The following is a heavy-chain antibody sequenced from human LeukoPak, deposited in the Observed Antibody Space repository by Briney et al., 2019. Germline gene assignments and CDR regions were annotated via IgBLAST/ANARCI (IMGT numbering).Heavy chain of an antibody. CDR3: ARDSYGTFDY. CDR1: GFTFDDYA. V-gene: IGHV3-9*01. CDR2: ISWNSGSI. J-gene: IGHJ4*02. Sequence: GGSLRLSCAASGFTFDDYAMHWVRQAPGKGLEWVSGISWNSGSIGYADSVKGRFTISRDNAKNSLYLQMNSLRAEDTAVYYCARDSYGTFDYWGQGTLVTVSS. D-gene: IGHD4-17*01.